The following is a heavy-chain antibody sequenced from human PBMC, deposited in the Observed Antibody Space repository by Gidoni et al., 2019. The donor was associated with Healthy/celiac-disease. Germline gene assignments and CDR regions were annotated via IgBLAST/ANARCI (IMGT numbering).Heavy chain of an antibody. Sequence: QVQLVESGGGVVQPGRSLRLSCAASGFTFSSYAMHWVRQAPGKGLEWVEVISYDGSNKYYADSVKGRFTISRDNSKNTLYLQMNSLRAEDTAVYYCARDRQVCGYSYGPCAFDIWGQGTMVTVSS. CDR1: GFTFSSYA. J-gene: IGHJ3*02. D-gene: IGHD5-18*01. V-gene: IGHV3-30-3*01. CDR3: ARDRQVCGYSYGPCAFDI. CDR2: ISYDGSNK.